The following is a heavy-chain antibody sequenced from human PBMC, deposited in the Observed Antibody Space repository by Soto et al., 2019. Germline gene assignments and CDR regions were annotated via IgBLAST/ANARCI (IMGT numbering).Heavy chain of an antibody. J-gene: IGHJ4*02. CDR1: GFTFGDYA. Sequence: PGGSLRLSCTASGFTFGDYAMSWFRQAPGKGLEWVGFIRSKAYGGTTEYAASVKGRFTISRDDSKSIAYLQMNSLKTEDTAVYYCTRAWWQQLAHFDYWGQGTLVTVYS. CDR3: TRAWWQQLAHFDY. D-gene: IGHD6-13*01. V-gene: IGHV3-49*03. CDR2: IRSKAYGGTT.